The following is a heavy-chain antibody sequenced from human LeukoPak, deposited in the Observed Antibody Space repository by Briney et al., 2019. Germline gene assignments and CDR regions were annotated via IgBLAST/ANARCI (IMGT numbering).Heavy chain of an antibody. CDR3: GKKAGYDAQWVSLDAFDI. CDR2: IYYSGST. Sequence: SETLSLTCTVSGGSISSYNWNWIRQPPGKRLEWIGYIYYSGSTNYNPSLKSRVTISVDTSKNQFSLKLSSVTAADTAVYYCGKKAGYDAQWVSLDAFDIWGQGTMVTVSS. D-gene: IGHD6-13*01. CDR1: GGSISSYN. J-gene: IGHJ3*02. V-gene: IGHV4-59*01.